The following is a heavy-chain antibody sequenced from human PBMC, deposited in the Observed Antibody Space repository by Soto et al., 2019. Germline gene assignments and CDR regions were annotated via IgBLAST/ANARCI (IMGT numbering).Heavy chain of an antibody. D-gene: IGHD2-8*01. CDR1: GGTFSSYT. V-gene: IGHV1-69*02. J-gene: IGHJ4*02. CDR2: IIPILGIA. CDR3: ATSTDIVLMVYARREYFDY. Sequence: SVKVSCKASGGTFSSYTISWVRQAPGQGLEWMGRIIPILGIANYAQKFQGRVTITADKSTSTAYMELSSLRSEDTAVYYCATSTDIVLMVYARREYFDYWGQGTLVTVSS.